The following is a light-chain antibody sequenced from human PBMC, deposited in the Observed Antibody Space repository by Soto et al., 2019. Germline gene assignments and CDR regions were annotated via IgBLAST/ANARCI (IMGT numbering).Light chain of an antibody. J-gene: IGLJ2*01. Sequence: QPVLTQSPSASASLGASVKLTCTLSSGHSSYAIAWHQQQPEKGPRYLMKLNSDGSHSKGDGIPDRFSGSSSGAERYLTISSLQSEDEADYYCQTWGTGIVVFGGGTKLPVL. V-gene: IGLV4-69*01. CDR1: SGHSSYA. CDR2: LNSDGSH. CDR3: QTWGTGIVV.